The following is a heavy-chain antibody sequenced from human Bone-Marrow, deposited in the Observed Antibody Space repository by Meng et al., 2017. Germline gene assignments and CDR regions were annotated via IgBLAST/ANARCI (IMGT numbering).Heavy chain of an antibody. D-gene: IGHD3-10*01. Sequence: GGSLRLSCVASGFTFDDYAMHWVRQAPGKGLEWVAVISYDGSNKYYADSVKGRFTISRDNSKNTLYLQMNSLRAEDTAVYYCAREGQRGPITMVRGGTYGMDVWGQGTTVTVSS. CDR1: GFTFDDYA. V-gene: IGHV3-30*04. CDR3: AREGQRGPITMVRGGTYGMDV. J-gene: IGHJ6*02. CDR2: ISYDGSNK.